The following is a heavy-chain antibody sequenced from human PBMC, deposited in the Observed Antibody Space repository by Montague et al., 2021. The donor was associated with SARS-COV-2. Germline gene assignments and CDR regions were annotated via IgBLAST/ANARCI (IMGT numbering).Heavy chain of an antibody. CDR3: VRDGGNWYYFDY. CDR2: IYASGST. D-gene: IGHD3-16*01. Sequence: SETLSLTCTLSGVSITSYYWSWVRQPAGKGLEWIGHIYASGSTNYSHSLKSRVRLSIDTPKNQFYLTLESLTAADTAVYYCVRDGGNWYYFDYWGQGALVTVSS. CDR1: GVSITSYY. V-gene: IGHV4-4*07. J-gene: IGHJ4*02.